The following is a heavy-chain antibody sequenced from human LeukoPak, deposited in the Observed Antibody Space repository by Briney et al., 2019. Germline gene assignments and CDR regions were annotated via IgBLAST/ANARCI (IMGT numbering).Heavy chain of an antibody. J-gene: IGHJ4*02. CDR3: ASGRRTVAGLDY. D-gene: IGHD6-19*01. Sequence: PGRSLRLSCAASGFTFSNYIMHWVRQAPGKGLDGVAVIIEKGSNQYYADSVKGRFPISTDNSKNTLFLQMNSMRAEDTAVYYCASGRRTVAGLDYWGQGTLVTVSS. V-gene: IGHV3-30*04. CDR2: IIEKGSNQ. CDR1: GFTFSNYI.